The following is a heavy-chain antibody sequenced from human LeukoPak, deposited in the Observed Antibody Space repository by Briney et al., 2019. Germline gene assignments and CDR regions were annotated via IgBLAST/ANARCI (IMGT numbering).Heavy chain of an antibody. J-gene: IGHJ4*02. CDR3: AREFGGYCSGGSCYPFDY. CDR2: ISSSGSTI. D-gene: IGHD2-15*01. V-gene: IGHV3-48*03. Sequence: PGGSLRLSCAASGFTFSSYEMNWVRQAPGKGLEWVSYISSSGSTIYYADSVKGRFTISRDNAKNSLYLQMNSLRAEDTAVYYCAREFGGYCSGGSCYPFDYWGQGTLVTVSS. CDR1: GFTFSSYE.